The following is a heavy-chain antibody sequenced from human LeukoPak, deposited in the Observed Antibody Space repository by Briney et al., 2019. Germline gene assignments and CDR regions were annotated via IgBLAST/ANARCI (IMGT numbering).Heavy chain of an antibody. CDR2: IIPILGIA. V-gene: IGHV1-69*04. J-gene: IGHJ6*02. Sequence: GASVKVSCKASGGPFSSYAISWVRQAPGQGLEWMGRIIPILGIAKYAQKFQGRVTITADKSTSTAYMELSSLRSEDTAVYYCARAFSVTTSSYYYYGMDVWGQGTTVTVSS. CDR3: ARAFSVTTSSYYYYGMDV. D-gene: IGHD4-17*01. CDR1: GGPFSSYA.